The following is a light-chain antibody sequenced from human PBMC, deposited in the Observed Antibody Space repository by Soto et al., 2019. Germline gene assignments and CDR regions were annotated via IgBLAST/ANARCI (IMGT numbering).Light chain of an antibody. CDR3: SSYTSSSTYV. Sequence: QSVLTQPASVSGSPGQSITISCTGTSSDVGGYNYVSWYQQHPGKAPKLMIYDVSNRPSGVSNRFSGSESGNTASLTISGLQAEYEADYYCSSYTSSSTYVFGTGTKVTVL. CDR2: DVS. CDR1: SSDVGGYNY. V-gene: IGLV2-14*01. J-gene: IGLJ1*01.